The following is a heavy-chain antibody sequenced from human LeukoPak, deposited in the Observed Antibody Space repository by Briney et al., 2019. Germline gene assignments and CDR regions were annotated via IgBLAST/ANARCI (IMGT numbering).Heavy chain of an antibody. CDR3: ARGSGVIAARRSVWFDP. J-gene: IGHJ5*02. Sequence: ASVKVSCKASGYTFTGYYMHWVRQAPGQGLEWMGWINPNSGGTNYAQKFQGRVTMTRDTSISTAYMELSRLRSDDTAVYYCARGSGVIAARRSVWFDPWGQGTLVTVSS. V-gene: IGHV1-2*02. CDR2: INPNSGGT. CDR1: GYTFTGYY. D-gene: IGHD6-6*01.